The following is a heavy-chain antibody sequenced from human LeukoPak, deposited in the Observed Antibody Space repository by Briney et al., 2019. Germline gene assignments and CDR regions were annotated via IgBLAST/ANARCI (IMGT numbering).Heavy chain of an antibody. Sequence: GGSLRLSCTASGFPFSSYAMSWVRLAPGKGLEWVSSIISSGDITYYPDSLKGRFTISRDNAKNTLYLQMKSLRAEDTAVYYCARGNGGSSYYYYYYMDVWGKGTTVTVSS. CDR3: ARGNGGSSYYYYYYMDV. J-gene: IGHJ6*03. D-gene: IGHD2-15*01. CDR1: GFPFSSYA. CDR2: IISSGDIT. V-gene: IGHV3-23*01.